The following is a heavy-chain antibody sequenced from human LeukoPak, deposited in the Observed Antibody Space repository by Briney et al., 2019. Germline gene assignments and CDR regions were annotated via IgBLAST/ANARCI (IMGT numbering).Heavy chain of an antibody. CDR3: AKGSYYDSSGSFYFDY. CDR1: GFTFGNYA. CDR2: ISGSGDNT. J-gene: IGHJ4*02. Sequence: GGSLRLSCEASGFTFGNYAMSWVRQAPGKGLEWVSGISGSGDNTYYADSVKGRFTISRDNSKNTLYVQVNSLGTEDTAAYYCAKGSYYDSSGSFYFDYWGQGTLVTVSS. D-gene: IGHD3-22*01. V-gene: IGHV3-23*01.